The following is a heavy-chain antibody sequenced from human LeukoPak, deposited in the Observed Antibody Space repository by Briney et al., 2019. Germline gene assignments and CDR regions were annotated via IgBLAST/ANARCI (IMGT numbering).Heavy chain of an antibody. V-gene: IGHV4-59*01. CDR1: GGSISSYY. CDR2: IYYSGST. J-gene: IGHJ4*02. CDR3: ARGGYGYASFDY. Sequence: SETLSLTCTVSGGSISSYYWSWIRQPPGKGLEWIGYIYYSGSTNYNPSLKSRVTISVDTSKNQFSLKLSSVTAADTAVYYCARGGYGYASFDYWGQGTLVTVSS. D-gene: IGHD5-18*01.